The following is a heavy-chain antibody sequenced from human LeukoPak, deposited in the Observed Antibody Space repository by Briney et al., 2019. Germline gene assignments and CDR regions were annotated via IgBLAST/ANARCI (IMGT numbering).Heavy chain of an antibody. CDR2: IFHSGNT. D-gene: IGHD6-13*01. J-gene: IGHJ4*02. Sequence: PSETLSLTCAVSGDSISSSNWWSWVRQPPGKGLEWIGEIFHSGNTNYNPSLKSRVTISVDKSKNHFSLKLSSVTAADTAVYYCARVYSSSWYVASDYWGQGTLVTVSS. V-gene: IGHV4-4*02. CDR1: GDSISSSNW. CDR3: ARVYSSSWYVASDY.